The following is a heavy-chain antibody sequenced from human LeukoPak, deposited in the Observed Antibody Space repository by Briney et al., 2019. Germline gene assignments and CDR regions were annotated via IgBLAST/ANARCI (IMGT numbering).Heavy chain of an antibody. CDR2: INPNSGGT. CDR3: ARGRASPSGYYYDY. CDR1: GYTFTGYY. D-gene: IGHD3-22*01. V-gene: IGHV1-2*02. J-gene: IGHJ4*02. Sequence: GASVKVSCKASGYTFTGYYMHWVRQAPGQGLEWMGWINPNSGGTNYARKFQGRVTMTRDTSISTAYMELSRLRSDDTAVYYCARGRASPSGYYYDYWGQGTLVTVSS.